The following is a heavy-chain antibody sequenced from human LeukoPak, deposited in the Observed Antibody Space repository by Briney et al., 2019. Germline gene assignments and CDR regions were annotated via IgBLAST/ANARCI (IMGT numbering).Heavy chain of an antibody. Sequence: SQTLSLTCTVSGGSISSGGYYWSWIRQHPGQGLEWIGYIYYSGSTYYNPSLKSRVTISVDTSKNQFSLKLSSVTAADTAVYYCARENPAGHFDYWGQGTLVTVSS. J-gene: IGHJ4*02. CDR3: ARENPAGHFDY. V-gene: IGHV4-31*03. CDR1: GGSISSGGYY. CDR2: IYYSGST. D-gene: IGHD6-19*01.